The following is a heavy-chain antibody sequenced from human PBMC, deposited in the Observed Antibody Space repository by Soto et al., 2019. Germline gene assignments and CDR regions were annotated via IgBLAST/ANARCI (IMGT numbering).Heavy chain of an antibody. Sequence: GGSLRLSCAASGFTFDDYAMHWVRQAPGKGLDWVSGISWNSGSIGYADSVKGRFTISRDNAKNSLYLQMNSLRAEDTALYYCAKVRDDMKSRSGRTHAFDIWGQGTMVTVSS. V-gene: IGHV3-9*01. CDR1: GFTFDDYA. CDR3: AKVRDDMKSRSGRTHAFDI. D-gene: IGHD6-19*01. J-gene: IGHJ3*02. CDR2: ISWNSGSI.